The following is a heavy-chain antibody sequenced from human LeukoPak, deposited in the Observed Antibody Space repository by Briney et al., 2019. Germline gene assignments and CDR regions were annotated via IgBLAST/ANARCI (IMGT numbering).Heavy chain of an antibody. V-gene: IGHV1-3*01. CDR2: INAGNGNA. D-gene: IGHD5-12*01. CDR3: ARGISRGGYSGYDAFDI. Sequence: ASVKVSCKASGYTFTSYAMHWVRQAPGQRLEWMGWINAGNGNAKYSQKFQGRVTITRDTSASTAYMELSGLRSEDTAVYYCARGISRGGYSGYDAFDIWGQGTMVTVSS. J-gene: IGHJ3*02. CDR1: GYTFTSYA.